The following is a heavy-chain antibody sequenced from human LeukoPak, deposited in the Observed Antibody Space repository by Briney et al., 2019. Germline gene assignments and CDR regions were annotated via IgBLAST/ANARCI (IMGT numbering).Heavy chain of an antibody. CDR1: GFTFSNYA. D-gene: IGHD4-17*01. CDR2: ISGSGTRT. CDR3: AKDTTTVPSGFDY. V-gene: IGHV3-23*01. Sequence: GGSLRLSCAASGFTFSNYAMRWVRQAPGKGLEWVSAISGSGTRTYYADSVKGRFTISRDNSKNTLFLQMNSLRAEDTAVYYCAKDTTTVPSGFDYWGQGILVTVSS. J-gene: IGHJ4*02.